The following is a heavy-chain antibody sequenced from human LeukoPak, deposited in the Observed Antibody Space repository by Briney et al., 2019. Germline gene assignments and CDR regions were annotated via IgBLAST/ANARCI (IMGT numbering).Heavy chain of an antibody. CDR3: AVGRYSPFHYYYYGMDV. CDR2: IYHSGST. D-gene: IGHD3-16*02. CDR1: GGSISSSNW. Sequence: PSETLSLTCAVSGGSISSSNWWSWVRQPPGKGLEWIGEIYHSGSTNYNPSLKSRVTISVDKSKNQFSLKLSSVTAADTAVYYCAVGRYSPFHYYYYGMDVWGQGTTVTVS. V-gene: IGHV4-4*02. J-gene: IGHJ6*02.